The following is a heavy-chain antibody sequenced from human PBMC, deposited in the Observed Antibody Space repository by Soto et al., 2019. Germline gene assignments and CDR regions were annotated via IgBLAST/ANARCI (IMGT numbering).Heavy chain of an antibody. J-gene: IGHJ3*02. CDR3: ARDRGDCSGGSCSENLDGAFDI. CDR1: GFTFSSYG. V-gene: IGHV3-33*01. CDR2: IWYDGSNK. Sequence: GGSLRLSCAASGFTFSSYGMHWVRQAPGKGLEWVAVIWYDGSNKYYADSVKGRFTISRDNSKNTLYLQMNSLRAEDTAVYYCARDRGDCSGGSCSENLDGAFDIWGQGTMVTVSS. D-gene: IGHD2-15*01.